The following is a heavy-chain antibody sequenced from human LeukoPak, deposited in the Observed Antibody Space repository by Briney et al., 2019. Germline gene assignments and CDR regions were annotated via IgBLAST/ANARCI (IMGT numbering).Heavy chain of an antibody. Sequence: ASVKVSCKASGYTFTGDQIYWLRQAPGQGLEWMGWINPNSGGTNYAQKFQGRVTMTRDTSISTAYMELSRLRSDDTAVYYCARGGYSGYDVDYWGQGTLVTVSS. CDR2: INPNSGGT. D-gene: IGHD5-12*01. CDR1: GYTFTGDQ. J-gene: IGHJ4*02. V-gene: IGHV1-2*02. CDR3: ARGGYSGYDVDY.